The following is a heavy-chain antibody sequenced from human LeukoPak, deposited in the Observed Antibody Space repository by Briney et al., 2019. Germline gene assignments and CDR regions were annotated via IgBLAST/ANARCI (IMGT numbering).Heavy chain of an antibody. CDR1: GYTFTSYD. V-gene: IGHV1-8*01. Sequence: ASVTVSCKASGYTFTSYDINWVRQAPGQGLEWMGWMNPNSGNTGYAQKFQGRVTMTRNTSISTAYMELSSLRSEDTAVYYCARDSGSSITGTTLHYYYYGMDVWGQGTTVTVSS. CDR3: ARDSGSSITGTTLHYYYYGMDV. J-gene: IGHJ6*02. CDR2: MNPNSGNT. D-gene: IGHD1-7*01.